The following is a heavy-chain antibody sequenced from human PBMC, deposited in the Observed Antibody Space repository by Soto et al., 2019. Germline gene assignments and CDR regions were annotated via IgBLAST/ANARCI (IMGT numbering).Heavy chain of an antibody. J-gene: IGHJ6*02. Sequence: ASVKVSCKASGYSFTNHAIHWVRQAPGQSPEWMGWINAGSGNTKSSQKFQGRVTITRDTSGSTAYMELSSLRSEDTAVYYCARGTLRYYAIDVWGQGTTVTVSS. CDR1: GYSFTNHA. D-gene: IGHD3-16*01. CDR3: ARGTLRYYAIDV. V-gene: IGHV1-3*01. CDR2: INAGSGNT.